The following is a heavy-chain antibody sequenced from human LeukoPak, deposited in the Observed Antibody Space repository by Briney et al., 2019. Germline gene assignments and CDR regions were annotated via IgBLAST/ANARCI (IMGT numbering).Heavy chain of an antibody. J-gene: IGHJ6*02. Sequence: SETLSLTCTVSGGSISSGGYYWSWIRQHPGKGLEWIGYIYYSGSTYYNPSLKSRVTISVDTSKNQFSLKLSSVTAADTAVYYCARYCSGGSCYSGIYYYYGMDVWGQGTTVTVSS. CDR3: ARYCSGGSCYSGIYYYYGMDV. V-gene: IGHV4-61*08. CDR2: IYYSGST. CDR1: GGSISSGGYY. D-gene: IGHD2-15*01.